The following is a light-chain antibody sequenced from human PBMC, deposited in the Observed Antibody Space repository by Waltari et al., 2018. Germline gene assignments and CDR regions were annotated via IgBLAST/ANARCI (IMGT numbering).Light chain of an antibody. V-gene: IGKV1-39*01. CDR3: QQSYSSPRS. CDR1: QTINTY. Sequence: ILGTQSPASPSAILGTRGTITCRASQTINTYINWFQQKPGKAPKLLIYGASTLQSGVPSRFSGSGLGTVFTLTINNLQPEDVATYHCQQSYSSPRSFGQGTKLEI. CDR2: GAS. J-gene: IGKJ2*03.